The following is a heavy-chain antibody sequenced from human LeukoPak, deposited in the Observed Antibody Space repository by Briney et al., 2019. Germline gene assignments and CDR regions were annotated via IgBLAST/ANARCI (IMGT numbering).Heavy chain of an antibody. D-gene: IGHD1-26*01. Sequence: SETLSLTCTVSGASIRSFYWSWIRQPAGQGLEWIGRIYTSGGTNYNPSLKSRVTMSIDTSKNQFSLKLYSVTAADTAVYYCVTDRSGSYDYWGQGILVTVSS. CDR1: GASIRSFY. CDR2: IYTSGGT. J-gene: IGHJ4*02. CDR3: VTDRSGSYDY. V-gene: IGHV4-4*07.